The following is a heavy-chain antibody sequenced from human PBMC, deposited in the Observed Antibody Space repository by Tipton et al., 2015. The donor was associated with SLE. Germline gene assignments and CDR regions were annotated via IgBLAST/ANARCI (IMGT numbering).Heavy chain of an antibody. D-gene: IGHD3-10*01. CDR2: INHSGST. J-gene: IGHJ5*02. CDR3: ARGRSRRYGSGSPYGGWFDP. Sequence: TLSLTCAVYGGSFSGYYWSWIRQPPGKGLEWIGEINHSGSTNYKPSLKSRVTISVDTSKNQFSLKLSSVTAADTAVYYCARGRSRRYGSGSPYGGWFDPWGQGTLVTVSS. V-gene: IGHV4-34*01. CDR1: GGSFSGYY.